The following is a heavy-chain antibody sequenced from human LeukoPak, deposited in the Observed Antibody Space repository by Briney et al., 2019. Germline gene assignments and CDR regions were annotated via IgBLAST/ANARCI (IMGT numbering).Heavy chain of an antibody. D-gene: IGHD3-22*01. CDR3: ARDVSGYYGY. V-gene: IGHV1-69*13. CDR2: IIPIFGTA. Sequence: GASVKVSCKASGGTFSSYAISWVRQAPGQGLEWMGGIIPIFGTANYAQKFQGRVTITADESTSTAYMELSRLRSDDTAVYYCARDVSGYYGYWGQGTLVTVSS. CDR1: GGTFSSYA. J-gene: IGHJ4*02.